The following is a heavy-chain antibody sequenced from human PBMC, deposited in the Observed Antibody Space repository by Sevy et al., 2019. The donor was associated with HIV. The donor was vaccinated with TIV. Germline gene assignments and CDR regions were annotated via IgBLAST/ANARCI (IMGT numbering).Heavy chain of an antibody. J-gene: IGHJ3*01. CDR2: ISGFGNT. D-gene: IGHD3-22*01. CDR3: AKVLNPALESMMEVTVRSLKGFDV. Sequence: GGSLRLSCAASGFTFNTHVMNWVRQAPGKGLEWVSSISGFGNTYYADSVRGRFTISRDNAENTLYLQMNSLRADDTAVYYCAKVLNPALESMMEVTVRSLKGFDVWGQGTMVTVSS. V-gene: IGHV3-23*01. CDR1: GFTFNTHV.